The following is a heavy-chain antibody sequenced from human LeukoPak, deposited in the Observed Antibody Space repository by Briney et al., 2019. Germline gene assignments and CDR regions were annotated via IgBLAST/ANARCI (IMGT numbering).Heavy chain of an antibody. CDR2: ISGTSIYI. J-gene: IGHJ4*02. CDR3: ARLRDGYTDFDY. Sequence: GRSLRLSCAASRFTFRSYSMHWVRQAPGKGLEWVSSISGTSIYIYYADSVRGRFTISRDTARNSLYLQINSPRAEDTAVYYCARLRDGYTDFDYWGQGTLVTVSS. V-gene: IGHV3-21*01. D-gene: IGHD5-24*01. CDR1: RFTFRSYS.